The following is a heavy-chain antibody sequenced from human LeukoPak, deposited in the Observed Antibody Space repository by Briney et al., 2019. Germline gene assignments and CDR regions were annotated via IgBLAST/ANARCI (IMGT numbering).Heavy chain of an antibody. CDR1: GGSISSGGYY. CDR3: ARVLLDDSLTSNAFDI. J-gene: IGHJ3*02. D-gene: IGHD3-9*01. V-gene: IGHV4-31*03. Sequence: SETLSLTCTVSGGSISSGGYYWSWIRQHPGKGLEWIGYIYYSGSTYYNPSLKSRVTISVDTSKNQFSLKLSSVTAADTAVYYCARVLLDDSLTSNAFDIWGQGTMVTVSS. CDR2: IYYSGST.